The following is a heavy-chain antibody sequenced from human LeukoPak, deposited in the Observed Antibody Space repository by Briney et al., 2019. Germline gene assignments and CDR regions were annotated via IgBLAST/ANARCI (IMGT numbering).Heavy chain of an antibody. V-gene: IGHV1-18*01. CDR2: ITPNNGYA. J-gene: IGHJ4*02. CDR3: ARNKSTTSGDY. Sequence: WASVEVSCKASGYAFSNSGISWVRQAPGQGLEWMGWITPNNGYAHYAQKLQGRVTMTTDTFTSTAYMELRSLRSDDTAVYYCARNKSTTSGDYWGQGTLVTVSS. D-gene: IGHD2-2*01. CDR1: GYAFSNSG.